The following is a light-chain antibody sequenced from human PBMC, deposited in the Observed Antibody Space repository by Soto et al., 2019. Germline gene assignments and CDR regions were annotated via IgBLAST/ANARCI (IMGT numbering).Light chain of an antibody. CDR2: DVI. J-gene: IGLJ1*01. V-gene: IGLV2-14*01. Sequence: QSVLTQPASVSGSPGQSITISCTGTSSDVGGYNYVSWYQQHPGKAPKFMIYDVINRPSGVSNRFYGSKSGNTASLTISGLQAEDEADYYCTAYTTSNTRQIVFGTGTKLTVL. CDR1: SSDVGGYNY. CDR3: TAYTTSNTRQIV.